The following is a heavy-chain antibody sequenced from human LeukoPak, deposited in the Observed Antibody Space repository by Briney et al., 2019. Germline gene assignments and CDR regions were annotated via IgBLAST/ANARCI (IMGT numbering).Heavy chain of an antibody. CDR1: GFTFSSYS. CDR2: ISSSSSTI. Sequence: GGSLRLSCAASGFTFSSYSMNWVRQAPGKGLEWVSYISSSSSTIYYADSVKGRFTISRDNAKNSLYLQMNSLRAEDTAVYYCAKDPAYGDYASDYYMDVWGKGTTVTVSS. V-gene: IGHV3-48*01. D-gene: IGHD4-17*01. CDR3: AKDPAYGDYASDYYMDV. J-gene: IGHJ6*03.